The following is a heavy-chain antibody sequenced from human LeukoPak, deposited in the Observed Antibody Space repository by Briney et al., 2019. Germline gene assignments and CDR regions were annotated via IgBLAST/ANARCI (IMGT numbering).Heavy chain of an antibody. J-gene: IGHJ4*02. CDR3: ARHGAGVHGPVDY. D-gene: IGHD6-19*01. CDR2: IYKSGST. Sequence: SETLSLTCTVSGGSISSSSYYWGWIRQPPGKGLEWIGSIYKSGSTYYNPSLKSRVTIFADTSKNQFYLNLNSVTAADTAVYYCARHGAGVHGPVDYWGQGALVTVSS. V-gene: IGHV4-39*01. CDR1: GGSISSSSYY.